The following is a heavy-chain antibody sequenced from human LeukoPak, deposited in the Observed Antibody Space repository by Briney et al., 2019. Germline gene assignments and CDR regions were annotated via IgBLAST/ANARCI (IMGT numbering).Heavy chain of an antibody. CDR2: ISSSSSYI. CDR3: ARSDPYYYDSSGYPT. V-gene: IGHV3-21*01. CDR1: GFTFSSYS. J-gene: IGHJ5*02. Sequence: GGSLRLSCAASGFTFSSYSMNWVRQAPGKGLEWVSSISSSSSYIYYADSVKGRFTISRDNAKNSLYLQMNSLRAEDTAVYYCARSDPYYYDSSGYPTWGQGTLVTVSS. D-gene: IGHD3-22*01.